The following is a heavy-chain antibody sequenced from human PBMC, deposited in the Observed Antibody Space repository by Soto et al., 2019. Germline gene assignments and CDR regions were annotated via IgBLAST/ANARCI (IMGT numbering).Heavy chain of an antibody. CDR2: ISAYNGNT. D-gene: IGHD6-13*01. CDR1: GYTFTSYG. CDR3: ARVCRSWYGKDNWFDP. J-gene: IGHJ5*02. Sequence: ASVNVSCKASGYTFTSYGISWVRQAPGQGLEWMGWISAYNGNTNYAQKLQGRVTMTTDTSTSTAYMELRSLRSDDTAVYYCARVCRSWYGKDNWFDPWGQGTLVTVSS. V-gene: IGHV1-18*01.